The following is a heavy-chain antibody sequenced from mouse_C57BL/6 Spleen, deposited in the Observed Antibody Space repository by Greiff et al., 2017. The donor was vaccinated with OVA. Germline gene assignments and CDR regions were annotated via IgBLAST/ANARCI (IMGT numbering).Heavy chain of an antibody. CDR2: IYPGGGDT. V-gene: IGHV1-82*01. Sequence: QVQLQQSGPELVKPGASVKLSCKASGYAFSSSWMNWVKQRPGKGLEWIGRIYPGGGDTNYNGKFKGRATLTADTSSSTAYMQLSRLTSEDSAVDFCARYREYDAYYAMDYWGQGTSVTVSA. CDR3: ARYREYDAYYAMDY. D-gene: IGHD2-4*01. J-gene: IGHJ4*01. CDR1: GYAFSSSW.